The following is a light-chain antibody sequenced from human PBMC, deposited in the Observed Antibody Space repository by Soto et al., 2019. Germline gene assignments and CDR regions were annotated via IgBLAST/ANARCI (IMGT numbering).Light chain of an antibody. Sequence: IQMTQSPSTLSASEGATVTVTCRASQSVSGWLAWYQQKPGQAPKLLINVASTSQSGVPSRFSASGAGTDFTLTISSLQPEDFATYSCQQSDNPPITFGQGTRLEIK. J-gene: IGKJ5*01. CDR3: QQSDNPPIT. CDR1: QSVSGW. CDR2: VAS. V-gene: IGKV1-39*01.